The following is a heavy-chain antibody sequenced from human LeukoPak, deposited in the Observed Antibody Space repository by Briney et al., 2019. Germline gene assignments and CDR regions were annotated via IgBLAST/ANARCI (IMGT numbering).Heavy chain of an antibody. J-gene: IGHJ3*02. Sequence: SETLSLTCTVSGGSISSSSYYWGWIRQPPGKGLEWIGSIYYSGSTYYNPSLKSRVTISVDTSKNQFSLKLSSVTAADTAVYYCARVSGSSYAFDIWGQGTMVTVSS. V-gene: IGHV4-39*01. CDR3: ARVSGSSYAFDI. D-gene: IGHD1-26*01. CDR2: IYYSGST. CDR1: GGSISSSSYY.